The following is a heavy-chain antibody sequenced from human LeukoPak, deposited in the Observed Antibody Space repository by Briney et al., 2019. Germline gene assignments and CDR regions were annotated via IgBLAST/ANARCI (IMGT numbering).Heavy chain of an antibody. Sequence: PGRSLRLSCAASGFTFDDYGMSWVRQAPGKGLEWVSGINWYGGSTGYADSVKGRFTISRDNAKSSLYLQMNSLRAEDTALYYCARAPGYNWNSEGYYFDYWGQGTLVTVSS. CDR3: ARAPGYNWNSEGYYFDY. D-gene: IGHD1/OR15-1a*01. V-gene: IGHV3-20*04. CDR1: GFTFDDYG. J-gene: IGHJ4*02. CDR2: INWYGGST.